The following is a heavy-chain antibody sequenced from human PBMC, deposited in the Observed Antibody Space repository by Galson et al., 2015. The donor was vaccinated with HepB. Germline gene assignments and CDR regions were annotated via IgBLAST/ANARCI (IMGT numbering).Heavy chain of an antibody. V-gene: IGHV1-18*01. CDR2: ISAYNGNT. D-gene: IGHD5-24*01. J-gene: IGHJ3*02. CDR3: ASRQRWLHQGAFDI. CDR1: GYTFTSYG. Sequence: SVKVSCKASGYTFTSYGISWVRQAPGQGLEWMGWISAYNGNTNYAQKLQGRVTMTTDTSTSTAYMELRSLRSDDTAVYYCASRQRWLHQGAFDIWGQGTMVTVSS.